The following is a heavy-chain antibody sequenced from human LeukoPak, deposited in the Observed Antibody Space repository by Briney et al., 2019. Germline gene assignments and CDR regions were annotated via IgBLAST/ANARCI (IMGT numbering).Heavy chain of an antibody. CDR2: ITPDGSDT. CDR1: GFSFDSYW. V-gene: IGHV3-74*01. J-gene: IGHJ4*02. CDR3: ARDYGDYFDY. Sequence: GGSLRLSCAASGFSFDSYWMHWVRPVPGKGLVWVSRITPDGSDTTYADSVRGRFTISRDNAKSTLYLQMNSLRADDTAVYYCARDYGDYFDYWGQGSLVTVSS. D-gene: IGHD3-10*01.